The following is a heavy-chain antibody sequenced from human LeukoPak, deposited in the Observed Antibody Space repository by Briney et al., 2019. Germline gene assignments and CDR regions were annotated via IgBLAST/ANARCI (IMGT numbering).Heavy chain of an antibody. CDR1: GYSFTSYW. D-gene: IGHD6-13*01. CDR2: IYPGDSDT. J-gene: IGHJ6*02. Sequence: AGESLKISCKGSGYSFTSYWIGWVRQMPGKGLEWMGIIYPGDSDTRYSPSFQGQVTISADKSISTAYLQWSSLKASDTAMYYCARQHSSSWYGWGYSSGLNYYGMDVWGQGTTVTVSS. CDR3: ARQHSSSWYGWGYSSGLNYYGMDV. V-gene: IGHV5-51*01.